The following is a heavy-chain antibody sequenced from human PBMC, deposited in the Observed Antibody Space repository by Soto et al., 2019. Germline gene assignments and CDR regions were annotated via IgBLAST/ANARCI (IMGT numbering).Heavy chain of an antibody. Sequence: GASVEVSCKXSGYTFTGYYMHWVRQAPGQGLEWMGWINPNSGGTNYAQKFQGRVTMTRDTSISTAYMELSRLRSDDTAVYYCARGGGYCSSTSCPLYYYYYGMDVWGQGTTVTVSS. CDR3: ARGGGYCSSTSCPLYYYYYGMDV. V-gene: IGHV1-2*02. D-gene: IGHD2-2*01. J-gene: IGHJ6*02. CDR2: INPNSGGT. CDR1: GYTFTGYY.